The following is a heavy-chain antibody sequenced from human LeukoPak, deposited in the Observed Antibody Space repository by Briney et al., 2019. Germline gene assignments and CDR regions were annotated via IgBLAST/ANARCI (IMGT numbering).Heavy chain of an antibody. V-gene: IGHV1-18*01. J-gene: IGHJ4*02. CDR1: GYTFTSYG. CDR3: ATDYRTE. D-gene: IGHD4-17*01. CDR2: ISAYNGNT. Sequence: ASVKVSCKASGYTFTSYGISWVRQAPGQGLEWMGWISAYNGNTNYAQKLQGRVTMTEDTSTDTAYMELSSLRSEDTAVYYCATDYRTEWGQGTLVTVSS.